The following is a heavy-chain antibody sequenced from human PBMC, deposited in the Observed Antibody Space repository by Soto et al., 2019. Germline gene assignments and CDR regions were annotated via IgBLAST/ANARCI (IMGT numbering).Heavy chain of an antibody. CDR2: IIPILGIA. Sequence: SVKVSCKASGVTFSSYTISWVRQAPGQGLEWMGRIIPILGIANYAQKFQGRVTITADKSTSTAYMELSSLRSEDTAVYYCAALHSTSYSYSYMDVWGKGTTVTVSS. CDR3: AALHSTSYSYSYMDV. D-gene: IGHD2-2*01. J-gene: IGHJ6*03. CDR1: GVTFSSYT. V-gene: IGHV1-69*02.